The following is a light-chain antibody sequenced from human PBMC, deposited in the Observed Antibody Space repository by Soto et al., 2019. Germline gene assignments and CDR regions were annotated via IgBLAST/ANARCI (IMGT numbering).Light chain of an antibody. J-gene: IGKJ5*01. Sequence: EIVLTQSPGTLSLSPGERVTLSCRASQSLTSRYLAWYQQKAGQAPRLLMYESSSRATGIPDRFSGSGSGTDFTLTISRLEPEDFGVYYCQQSSRSPITFGHGTRLEIK. CDR1: QSLTSRY. CDR3: QQSSRSPIT. V-gene: IGKV3-20*01. CDR2: ESS.